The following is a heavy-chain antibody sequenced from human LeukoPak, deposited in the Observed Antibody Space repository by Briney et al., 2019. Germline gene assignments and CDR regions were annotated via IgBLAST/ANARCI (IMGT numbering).Heavy chain of an antibody. V-gene: IGHV3-23*01. CDR2: ISDSGGRT. Sequence: GGSLRLSCAASGFTFSSYAMSWVRQAPGKGLEWVSGISDSGGRTYYADSVKGGFTISRDNSKNTLYLQMNSLRAEDTAVYYCARRAGAYSHPYDYWGQGTLVTVSS. CDR1: GFTFSSYA. J-gene: IGHJ4*02. D-gene: IGHD4/OR15-4a*01. CDR3: ARRAGAYSHPYDY.